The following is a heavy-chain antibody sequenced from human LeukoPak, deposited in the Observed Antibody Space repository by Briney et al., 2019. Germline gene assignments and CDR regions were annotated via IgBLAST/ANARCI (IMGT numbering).Heavy chain of an antibody. Sequence: TGGSLRLSCAASGFTVSSNYMSWVRQAPGKGLEWVANIKQDGREKYYVDSVKGRFTISRDNAKNSLYLQMNSLRAEDTAVYYCARVEDYDILTGFDYWGQGTLVTVSS. CDR2: IKQDGREK. CDR1: GFTVSSNY. J-gene: IGHJ4*02. V-gene: IGHV3-7*01. CDR3: ARVEDYDILTGFDY. D-gene: IGHD3-9*01.